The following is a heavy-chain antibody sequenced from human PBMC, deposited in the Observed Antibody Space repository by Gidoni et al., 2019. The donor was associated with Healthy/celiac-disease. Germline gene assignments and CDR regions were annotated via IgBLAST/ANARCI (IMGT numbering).Heavy chain of an antibody. D-gene: IGHD2-2*01. Sequence: QVQLVESGGGVVQPARSLRLSCAASGFTFSSYGMHWVRQAPGKGREWVAVISYDGSNKYYADSVKGRFTISRDNSKNTLYLQMNSLRAEDTAVYYCAKVLSSDIVVVPAAIPGLGVYYYYYGMDVWGQGTTVTVSS. CDR2: ISYDGSNK. J-gene: IGHJ6*02. CDR3: AKVLSSDIVVVPAAIPGLGVYYYYYGMDV. CDR1: GFTFSSYG. V-gene: IGHV3-30*18.